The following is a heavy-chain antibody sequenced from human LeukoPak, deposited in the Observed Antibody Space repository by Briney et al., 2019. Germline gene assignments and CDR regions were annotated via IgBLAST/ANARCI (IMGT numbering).Heavy chain of an antibody. J-gene: IGHJ5*02. V-gene: IGHV3-7*03. D-gene: IGHD3-16*01. CDR1: GFSFSSYY. Sequence: PGGSLRLSCVASGFSFSSYYMSWVRQAPGKGLEWVANIKQDGSEKDYVDSVKSRFTIPRDNAKNSLYLQMNSLRAEDTAVYYCASARGIITFGGEGWFDPWGQGTLVTVSS. CDR2: IKQDGSEK. CDR3: ASARGIITFGGEGWFDP.